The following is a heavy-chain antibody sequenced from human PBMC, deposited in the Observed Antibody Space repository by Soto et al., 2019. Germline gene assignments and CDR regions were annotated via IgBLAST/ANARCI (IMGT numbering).Heavy chain of an antibody. CDR1: GYSFTDYH. D-gene: IGHD2-8*01. J-gene: IGHJ6*02. CDR2: INPKSGGT. CDR3: ARGDSTDCSNGVCSFFYNHDMDV. Sequence: GASVKVSCKASGYSFTDYHIHWVRQAPGQGLEWLGRINPKSGGTSTAQKFQGWVTMTTDTSISAASMELTRLTSDDTAIYYCARGDSTDCSNGVCSFFYNHDMDVWGQGTTVTVSS. V-gene: IGHV1-2*04.